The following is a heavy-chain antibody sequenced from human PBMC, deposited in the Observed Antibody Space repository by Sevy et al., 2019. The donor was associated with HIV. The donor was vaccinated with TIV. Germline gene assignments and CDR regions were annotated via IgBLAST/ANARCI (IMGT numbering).Heavy chain of an antibody. J-gene: IGHJ4*02. D-gene: IGHD5-18*01. CDR1: GFTFTNTW. Sequence: GGSLRLSCAASGFTFTNTWMSWVRQAPGKGLEWVDRIKSKTDGGTGDYAAPVKGRFSISREDSKNTLYLQMNSLKTEDTAVYYCTTGDPYNRYGYMRPYFFDYWGQGTLVTVSS. CDR3: TTGDPYNRYGYMRPYFFDY. V-gene: IGHV3-15*01. CDR2: IKSKTDGGTG.